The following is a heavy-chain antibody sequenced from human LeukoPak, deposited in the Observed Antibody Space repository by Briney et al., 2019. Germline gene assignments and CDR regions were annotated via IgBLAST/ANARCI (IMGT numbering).Heavy chain of an antibody. CDR3: ATVTSGEKDY. V-gene: IGHV1-18*01. CDR1: GYTFITYG. J-gene: IGHJ4*02. D-gene: IGHD3-10*01. CDR2: ISAYNGNT. Sequence: ASVKVSCKASGYTFITYGISWVRQAPGQGLEWMGWISAYNGNTDYAQNLQGRVTMTTDTSTSTAYMELRSLRSDDTAVYYCATVTSGEKDYWGQGTLVTVSS.